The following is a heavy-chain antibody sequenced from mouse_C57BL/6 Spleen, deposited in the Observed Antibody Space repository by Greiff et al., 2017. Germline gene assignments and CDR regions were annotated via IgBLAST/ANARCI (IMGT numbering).Heavy chain of an antibody. Sequence: EVQGVESGGGLVKPGGSLKLSCAASGFTFSSYAMSWVRQTPDKRLEWVATISDGGSYTYYPDNVQGLFTISRYNAKNNLYLQMSHLKSEDTAMYYFATLWDAYWGQGTLVTVSA. CDR1: GFTFSSYA. CDR3: ATLWDAY. V-gene: IGHV5-4*01. CDR2: ISDGGSYT. J-gene: IGHJ3*01. D-gene: IGHD4-1*01.